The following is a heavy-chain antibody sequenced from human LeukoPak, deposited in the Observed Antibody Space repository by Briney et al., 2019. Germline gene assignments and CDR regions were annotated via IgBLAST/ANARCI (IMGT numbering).Heavy chain of an antibody. Sequence: SVKVSCKASGGTFSSYAISWVRQAPGQGLEWMGGIIPIFGTANYAQKFQGRVTITTDESTSTAYMELSSLRSEDTAVYYCARDRSYGSFGWIDPWGQGTLVTVSS. CDR3: ARDRSYGSFGWIDP. CDR1: GGTFSSYA. CDR2: IIPIFGTA. J-gene: IGHJ5*02. V-gene: IGHV1-69*05. D-gene: IGHD5-18*01.